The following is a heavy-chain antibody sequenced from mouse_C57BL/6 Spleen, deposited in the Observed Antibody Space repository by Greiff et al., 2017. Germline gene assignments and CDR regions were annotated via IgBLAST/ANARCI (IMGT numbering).Heavy chain of an antibody. CDR3: ARFGELWRPFDY. V-gene: IGHV1-64*01. Sequence: VQLQQPGAELVRPGASVKLSCKASGYTFTSYGMHWVKQRPGQGLEWIGMIHPNSGSTNYNEKFKSKATLTVDKSSSTAYMHLSSLTSEYSAVYSCARFGELWRPFDYWGQGTTLTVSS. CDR1: GYTFTSYG. D-gene: IGHD4-1*01. CDR2: IHPNSGST. J-gene: IGHJ2*01.